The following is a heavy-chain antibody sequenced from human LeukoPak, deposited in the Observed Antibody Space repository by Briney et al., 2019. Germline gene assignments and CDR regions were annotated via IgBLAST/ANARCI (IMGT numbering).Heavy chain of an antibody. CDR2: ISWNSGSI. CDR1: GFTFDDYA. CDR3: AKGAIVATIPYYFDY. Sequence: PGRSLRLSCAASGFTFDDYAMPWVRHAPGKGLEWVSGISWNSGSIGYADSVKGRFTISRDNAKNSLYLQMNSLRAEDTALYYCAKGAIVATIPYYFDYWGQGTLVTVSS. J-gene: IGHJ4*02. V-gene: IGHV3-9*01. D-gene: IGHD5-12*01.